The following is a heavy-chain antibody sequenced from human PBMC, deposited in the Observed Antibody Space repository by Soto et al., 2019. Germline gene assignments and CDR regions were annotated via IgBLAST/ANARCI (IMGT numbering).Heavy chain of an antibody. D-gene: IGHD3-10*01. Sequence: SETLSLTCTVSGGSISSYYWSWIRQPPGKGLEWIGYIYYSGSTNYNPSLKSRVTISVDTSKNQFSLKLSSVTAADTAVYYCARGKPGGGDWAYYYYYYMDVWGKGTTVTVSS. CDR2: IYYSGST. CDR1: GGSISSYY. V-gene: IGHV4-59*01. CDR3: ARGKPGGGDWAYYYYYYMDV. J-gene: IGHJ6*03.